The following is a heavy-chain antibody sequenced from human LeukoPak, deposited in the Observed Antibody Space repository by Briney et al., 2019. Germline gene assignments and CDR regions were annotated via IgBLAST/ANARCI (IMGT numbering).Heavy chain of an antibody. CDR1: GGSISGYY. V-gene: IGHV4-59*08. D-gene: IGHD5-18*01. Sequence: PSETLSLTCTVSGGSISGYYWSWIRQPPGKGLEWIGNILYSGSTNYNPSLKSRVTISVDTSKKQFSLKLTSVTAADTAVYYCGAQVWLRRIDYWGQGTLVTVSS. CDR2: ILYSGST. J-gene: IGHJ4*02. CDR3: GAQVWLRRIDY.